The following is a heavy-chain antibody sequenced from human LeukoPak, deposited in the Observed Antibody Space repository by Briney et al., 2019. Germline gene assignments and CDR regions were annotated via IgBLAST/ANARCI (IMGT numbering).Heavy chain of an antibody. CDR2: IYTDVSST. V-gene: IGHV3-74*01. D-gene: IGHD1-1*01. CDR3: ARGTWGFDY. Sequence: PGGSLRLSCAASGFTFSSYWMHWVRQAPGKGLVWVSRIYTDVSSTSYADSVKGRFTISRDNAKNTLYLQVNSLRAEDTAVYYCARGTWGFDYWGQGTLVTVSS. CDR1: GFTFSSYW. J-gene: IGHJ4*02.